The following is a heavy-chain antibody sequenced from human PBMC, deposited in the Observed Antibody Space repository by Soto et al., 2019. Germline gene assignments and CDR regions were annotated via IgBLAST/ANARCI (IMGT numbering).Heavy chain of an antibody. J-gene: IGHJ4*03. CDR2: ISAYNGNT. Sequence: ASVKVSCKASGYTFTSYGISWVRQAPGQGLEWMGWISAYNGNTNYAQKLQGRVTMTTDTSTSTAYMELRSLRSDDTAVYYCARDLKGSRYCSSTSCYIGYFDYWGQ. CDR1: GYTFTSYG. V-gene: IGHV1-18*01. D-gene: IGHD2-2*02. CDR3: ARDLKGSRYCSSTSCYIGYFDY.